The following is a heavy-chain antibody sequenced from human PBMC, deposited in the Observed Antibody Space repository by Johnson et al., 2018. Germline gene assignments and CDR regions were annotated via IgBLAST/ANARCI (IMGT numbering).Heavy chain of an antibody. D-gene: IGHD4-17*01. Sequence: QVQLVESGGGLVQPGGSLRVSCAASGFTFSSYGMHWVRQAPGKGLEWVAVISYDGSNKYYADSVKGRFTISRDNSKNTRYLQMNSPGAEDTAVYYCARPQTTVTTSDALDLWGQGTMVTVSS. CDR1: GFTFSSYG. CDR2: ISYDGSNK. CDR3: ARPQTTVTTSDALDL. V-gene: IGHV3-30*03. J-gene: IGHJ3*01.